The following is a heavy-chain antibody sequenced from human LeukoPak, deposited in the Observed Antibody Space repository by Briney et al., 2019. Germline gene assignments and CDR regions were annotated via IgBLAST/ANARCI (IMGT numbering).Heavy chain of an antibody. CDR3: AKGDLRPHDY. Sequence: GRSLRLSCAASGFTFRSYAMSSVRQAPGKGLEWVSAISDSGRSTYYADSVNGRFTISRDNSKNTLYLQMNSLRAEDTAVYYCAKGDLRPHDYWGQGPLVTVSS. CDR2: ISDSGRST. CDR1: GFTFRSYA. D-gene: IGHD1-14*01. V-gene: IGHV3-23*01. J-gene: IGHJ4*02.